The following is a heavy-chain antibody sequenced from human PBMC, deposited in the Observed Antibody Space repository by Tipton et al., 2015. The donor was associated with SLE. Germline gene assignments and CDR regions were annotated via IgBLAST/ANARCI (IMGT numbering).Heavy chain of an antibody. V-gene: IGHV3-30*02. Sequence: SLRLSCSASGFIFNSYNMHWIRQAPGKGLEWVAFMQYDGGYYDYADSVKGRFTISRDNSKNTLYLQMNNLSTEDTAVYYCARDSTTWSFDNWGQGTLVTVSS. CDR2: MQYDGGYY. CDR1: GFIFNSYN. CDR3: ARDSTTWSFDN. D-gene: IGHD6-13*01. J-gene: IGHJ4*02.